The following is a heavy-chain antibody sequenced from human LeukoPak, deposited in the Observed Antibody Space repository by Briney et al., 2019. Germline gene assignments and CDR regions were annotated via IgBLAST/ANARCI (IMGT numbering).Heavy chain of an antibody. Sequence: GASVKVSCKASGYTFTTFDINWVRQATGQGLEWMGWMNPNSGNTGYAQRFQGRVTMTRNTSISTAYMELSSLRSEDTAVYYCARGGSYRVYYYYYMDVWGKGTTVTVSS. CDR2: MNPNSGNT. CDR3: ARGGSYRVYYYYYMDV. V-gene: IGHV1-8*02. D-gene: IGHD1-26*01. J-gene: IGHJ6*03. CDR1: GYTFTTFD.